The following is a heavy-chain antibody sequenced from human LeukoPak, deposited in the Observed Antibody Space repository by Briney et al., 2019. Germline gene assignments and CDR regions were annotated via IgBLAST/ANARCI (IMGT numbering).Heavy chain of an antibody. CDR3: ARDLDGSGSYYTDY. D-gene: IGHD3-10*01. J-gene: IGHJ4*02. CDR2: ISAYNGNT. V-gene: IGHV1-18*01. CDR1: GYTFTSCG. Sequence: ASVKVSCKASGYTFTSCGISWVRQAPGQGLEWMGWISAYNGNTNYVQKLQGRVTMTTGTSTSTAYMELRSLRSDDTAVYYCARDLDGSGSYYTDYWGQGTLVTVSS.